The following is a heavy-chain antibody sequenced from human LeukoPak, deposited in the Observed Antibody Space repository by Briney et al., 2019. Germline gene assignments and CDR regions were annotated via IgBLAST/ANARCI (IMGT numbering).Heavy chain of an antibody. Sequence: PSETLSLTCTVSGGSISSYYWSWIRQPPGKGLEWIGFIDYSGSTNYNPSLKSRLTTSVDTSKNQFSLKLSSVTAADTAVYYCARIKVGATVDFWGQGTLVTVSS. V-gene: IGHV4-59*01. CDR3: ARIKVGATVDF. CDR1: GGSISSYY. D-gene: IGHD1-26*01. J-gene: IGHJ4*02. CDR2: IDYSGST.